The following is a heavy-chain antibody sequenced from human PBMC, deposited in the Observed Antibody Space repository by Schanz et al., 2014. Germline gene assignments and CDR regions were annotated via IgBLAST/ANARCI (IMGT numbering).Heavy chain of an antibody. J-gene: IGHJ4*02. CDR1: GFTFENYA. V-gene: IGHV3-23*04. D-gene: IGHD3-10*01. CDR2: ISGSGGST. Sequence: EVQLVESGGGVVRPGGSLRLSCAASGFTFENYALTWVRQVPGKGLEWVSAISGSGGSTYYADAVRGRFTISRDNSKTTVYLQMNSLRAEDTALYYCVRDELLWFGEVLSLDYWGQGALVTVSS. CDR3: VRDELLWFGEVLSLDY.